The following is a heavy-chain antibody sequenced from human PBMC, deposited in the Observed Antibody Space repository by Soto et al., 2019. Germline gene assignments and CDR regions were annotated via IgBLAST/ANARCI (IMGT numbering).Heavy chain of an antibody. CDR2: INPNSGGT. J-gene: IGHJ2*01. Sequence: QVPLVQSGAEVKKPGASVKVSCKASGYTFTGYYMHWVRQAPGQGLEWMGWINPNSGGTNYAQKFQGRVTMTRDTPISTAYGEGRRVRSDDTAVYYGGREGGSGGGQPRCSVLGGRATLFTVPS. D-gene: IGHD2-15*01. V-gene: IGHV1-2*02. CDR3: GREGGSGGGQPRCSVL. CDR1: GYTFTGYY.